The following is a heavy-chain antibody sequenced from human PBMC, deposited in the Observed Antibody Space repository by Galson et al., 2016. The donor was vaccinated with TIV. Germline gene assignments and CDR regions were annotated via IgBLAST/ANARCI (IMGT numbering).Heavy chain of an antibody. D-gene: IGHD4-17*01. J-gene: IGHJ3*01. CDR3: ARVVSSGDYAFEALVL. V-gene: IGHV3-21*01. CDR1: GFTFSGYM. Sequence: SLRLSCAASGFTFSGYMMNWVRQAPGKGLEWVSSISLRSSYIYYADSVKGRFAISRDNAKSSLFLQMNSLRAEDTAVYYCARVVSSGDYAFEALVLWGQGTMVTVSS. CDR2: ISLRSSYI.